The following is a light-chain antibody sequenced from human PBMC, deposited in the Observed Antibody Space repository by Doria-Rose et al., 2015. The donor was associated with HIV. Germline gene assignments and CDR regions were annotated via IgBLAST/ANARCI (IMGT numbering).Light chain of an antibody. CDR3: QQTYSSPPWT. V-gene: IGKV1-39*01. CDR2: AAS. Sequence: IRVTQSPSSLSASIGDRVTTTCRASQTVSTYLNWFQQEPGKAPKLLIYAASRLQSGVPSRFSGSGSGTDFTLTISGLQPGDFATYYCQQTYSSPPWTFGQGTKVEMK. CDR1: QTVSTY. J-gene: IGKJ1*01.